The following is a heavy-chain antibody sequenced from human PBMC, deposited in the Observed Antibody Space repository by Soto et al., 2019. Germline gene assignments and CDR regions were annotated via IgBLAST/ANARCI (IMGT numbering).Heavy chain of an antibody. CDR1: GGSFSGYY. Sequence: SETLSLTCAVYGGSFSGYYWSWIRQPPGKGLEWIGEINHSGSTNYNPSLKSRVTISVDTSKNQFSLKLSSVTAADTAVYYCARGYILYSSSWYGWFDPWGQGTLVTVSS. CDR3: ARGYILYSSSWYGWFDP. J-gene: IGHJ5*02. D-gene: IGHD6-13*01. CDR2: INHSGST. V-gene: IGHV4-34*01.